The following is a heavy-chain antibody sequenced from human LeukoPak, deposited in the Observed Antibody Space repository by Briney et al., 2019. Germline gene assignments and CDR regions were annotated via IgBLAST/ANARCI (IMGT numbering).Heavy chain of an antibody. CDR1: GFTFNNAL. CDR2: IKTKTDGGAT. V-gene: IGHV3-15*01. CDR3: TTLTIMVATNIDF. J-gene: IGHJ4*02. D-gene: IGHD5-12*01. Sequence: NPGGSLRLSCAASGFTFNNALMSWVRQAPGKGLGWVGRIKTKTDGGATDYAAPVKGRFTISRDDSKNTLYLQMNSLKTEDTAVYYCTTLTIMVATNIDFWGQGILVTVSS.